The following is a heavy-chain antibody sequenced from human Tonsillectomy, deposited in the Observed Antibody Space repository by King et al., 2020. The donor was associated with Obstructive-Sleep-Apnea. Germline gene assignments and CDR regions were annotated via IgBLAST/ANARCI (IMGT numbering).Heavy chain of an antibody. D-gene: IGHD1-26*01. CDR2: INHCGST. CDR3: ARGRGIVGY. CDR1: GGSFSGYY. J-gene: IGHJ4*02. V-gene: IGHV4-34*01. Sequence: VQLQQWGAGLLKPSETLSLTCAVYGGSFSGYYWSWIRQPPGKGLEWIGEINHCGSTNYNPSLKSRVTISVDTSKNQFSLKLSSVTAADTAVYYCARGRGIVGYWGQGTLVTVSS.